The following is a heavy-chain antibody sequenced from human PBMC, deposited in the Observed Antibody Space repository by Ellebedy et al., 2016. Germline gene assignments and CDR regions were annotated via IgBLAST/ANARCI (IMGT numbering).Heavy chain of an antibody. D-gene: IGHD3-3*01. CDR1: GFTFSSYS. CDR3: ARASIRFSFWLNKGLRGYGMDV. CDR2: ISSSSSYI. Sequence: GESLKISCAASGFTFSSYSMNWVRQAPGKGLEWVSSISSSSSYIYYADSVKGRFTISRDNAKNSLYLQMNSLRAEDTAVYYCARASIRFSFWLNKGLRGYGMDVWGQGTTVTVSS. V-gene: IGHV3-21*01. J-gene: IGHJ6*02.